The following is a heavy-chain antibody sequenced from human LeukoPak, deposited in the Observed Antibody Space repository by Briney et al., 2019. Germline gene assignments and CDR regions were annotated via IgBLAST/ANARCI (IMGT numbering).Heavy chain of an antibody. CDR1: GGSISSGSYS. Sequence: SQTLSLTCAVSGGSISSGSYSWSWIRQPPGKGLEWIGYIYPRGSTYYNPSLKSRVTISVDTSKNQFSLKLSSVTAADTAVYYCARVEWELRYYGMDVWGQGTPVTVSS. J-gene: IGHJ6*02. CDR2: IYPRGST. CDR3: ARVEWELRYYGMDV. V-gene: IGHV4-30-2*01. D-gene: IGHD1-26*01.